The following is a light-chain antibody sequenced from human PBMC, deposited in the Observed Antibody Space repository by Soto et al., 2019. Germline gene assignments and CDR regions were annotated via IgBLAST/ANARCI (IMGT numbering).Light chain of an antibody. CDR1: QSVSSY. CDR2: DAS. J-gene: IGKJ3*01. CDR3: QQRSNWPPFT. Sequence: EIVLTQSPATLSLSPGERATLSCRASQSVSSYFAWYQQKPGQAPRLLIYDASNRATGIPARFSGSGSGTDFTLTISSREPEDFAVYYCQQRSNWPPFTFGPGTKVDIK. V-gene: IGKV3-11*01.